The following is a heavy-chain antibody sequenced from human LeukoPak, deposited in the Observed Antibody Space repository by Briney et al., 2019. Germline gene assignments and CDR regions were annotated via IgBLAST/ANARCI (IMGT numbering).Heavy chain of an antibody. J-gene: IGHJ4*02. Sequence: SETLSLTCAVSGYSISSRYYWGWIRQPPGKGLEWIGSIYHSGSTYYNPSLKSRVTISVDTSKNQFSLKLSSVTAADTAVYYCARQDTAMVTDYWGQGTLVTVSS. CDR1: GYSISSRYY. CDR2: IYHSGST. D-gene: IGHD5-18*01. CDR3: ARQDTAMVTDY. V-gene: IGHV4-38-2*01.